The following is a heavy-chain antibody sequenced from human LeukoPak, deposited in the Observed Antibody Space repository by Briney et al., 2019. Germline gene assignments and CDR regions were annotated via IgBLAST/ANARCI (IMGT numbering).Heavy chain of an antibody. J-gene: IGHJ4*02. CDR1: GGSINSFY. V-gene: IGHV4-4*07. CDR2: IFTSGST. D-gene: IGHD3-22*01. CDR3: ARQGYYYDRSVDY. Sequence: PSETLSLTCTVSGGSINSFYWSWIRQPAGKGLEWIGRIFTSGSTNYNPSLKSRVTISVDTSKNQFSLKLSSVTAADTAVYYCARQGYYYDRSVDYWGQGTLVTVSS.